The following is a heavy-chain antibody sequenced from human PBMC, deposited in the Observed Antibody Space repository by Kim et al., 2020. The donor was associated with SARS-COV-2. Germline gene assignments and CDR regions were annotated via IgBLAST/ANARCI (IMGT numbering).Heavy chain of an antibody. Sequence: SETLSLTCTVSGGSISSYYWSWIRQPPGKGLEWIGYIYYSGSTNYNPSLKSRVTISVDTSKNQFSLKLSSVTAADTAVYYCARGMGIWLVRYWGQGTLVTVSS. J-gene: IGHJ4*02. CDR2: IYYSGST. V-gene: IGHV4-59*01. CDR1: GGSISSYY. CDR3: ARGMGIWLVRY. D-gene: IGHD6-19*01.